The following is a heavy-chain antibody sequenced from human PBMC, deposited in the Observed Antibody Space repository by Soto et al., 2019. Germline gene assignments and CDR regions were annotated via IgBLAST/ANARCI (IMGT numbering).Heavy chain of an antibody. D-gene: IGHD6-6*01. V-gene: IGHV3-74*01. CDR1: EITLNIYW. CDR2: INPESTTL. J-gene: IGHJ3*02. CDR3: ARGSSDVGNAFDM. Sequence: QSGGSLRLSCTASEITLNIYWMHWIRQAPGKGLVWVSRINPESTTLTYADSVTGRFTISRDSAKNTLYLQMNGLSAEDTAVYYCARGSSDVGNAFDMWGQGTMVTVSS.